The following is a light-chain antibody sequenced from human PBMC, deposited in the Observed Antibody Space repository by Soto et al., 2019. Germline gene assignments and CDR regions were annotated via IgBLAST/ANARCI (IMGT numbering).Light chain of an antibody. CDR1: SSDVGGYNY. Sequence: QSAVTQPASVSWSPGQSITISCTGTSSDVGGYNYVSWYQQHPGKAPKLMIYAVTDRPSGVSSRFSGSKSGNTASLTISGLQAEDEADYYCSSYTSSSTLFGTGTKVTVL. CDR2: AVT. J-gene: IGLJ1*01. V-gene: IGLV2-14*01. CDR3: SSYTSSSTL.